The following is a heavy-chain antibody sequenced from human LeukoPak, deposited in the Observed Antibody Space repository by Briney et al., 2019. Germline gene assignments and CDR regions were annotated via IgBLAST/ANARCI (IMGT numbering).Heavy chain of an antibody. CDR3: ANEYSSSPGYFQH. CDR1: GFTFSSYG. Sequence: GGSLRLSCAASGFTFSSYGMHWVRQAPGKGLEWVAFIRYDGSNKYYAGSVKGRFTISRDNSKNTLYLQMNSLRAEDTAVYYCANEYSSSPGYFQHWGQGTLVTVSS. J-gene: IGHJ1*01. D-gene: IGHD6-6*01. CDR2: IRYDGSNK. V-gene: IGHV3-30*02.